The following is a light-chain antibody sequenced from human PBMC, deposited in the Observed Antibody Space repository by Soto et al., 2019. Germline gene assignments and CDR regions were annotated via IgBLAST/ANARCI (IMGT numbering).Light chain of an antibody. CDR3: CSFTSSNLYV. J-gene: IGLJ1*01. V-gene: IGLV2-14*03. CDR2: DVG. CDR1: SSDVGGYNY. Sequence: QSVLTQHASMSGPPGQPITISCTGTSSDVGGYNYVSRYQHHPGEAPKVMIYDVGDRPSGVSNRFSGSKSGNTASLTISGLQAEDEADYYCCSFTSSNLYVFGTGTKVTVL.